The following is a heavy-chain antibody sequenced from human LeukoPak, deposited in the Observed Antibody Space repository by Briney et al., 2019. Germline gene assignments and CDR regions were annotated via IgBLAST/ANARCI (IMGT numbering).Heavy chain of an antibody. V-gene: IGHV3-11*01. CDR3: AREASGWYVDY. Sequence: GGSLRLSCAASGFTFSDYYMSWIRQAPGKGLEWVSYISSNGSTIYYADSVKCRFTISRDNAKNSLYLQMNSLRAEDTAVYYCAREASGWYVDYWGQGTLVTVSS. D-gene: IGHD6-19*01. CDR1: GFTFSDYY. J-gene: IGHJ4*02. CDR2: ISSNGSTI.